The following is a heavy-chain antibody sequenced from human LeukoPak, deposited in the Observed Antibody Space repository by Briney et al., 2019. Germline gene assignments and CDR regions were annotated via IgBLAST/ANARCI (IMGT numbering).Heavy chain of an antibody. D-gene: IGHD2-21*02. CDR2: IYYSGST. CDR3: AREREVTAIRHWYFDL. CDR1: GGSISSYY. J-gene: IGHJ2*01. Sequence: PSETLSLTCTVSGGSISSYYWSWIRQPPWKGLEGIGYIYYSGSTNYNPSLKSRVTISVDTSKNQFYLKLSSVTAADAAVYYCAREREVTAIRHWYFDLWGSGTLVTVSS. V-gene: IGHV4-59*01.